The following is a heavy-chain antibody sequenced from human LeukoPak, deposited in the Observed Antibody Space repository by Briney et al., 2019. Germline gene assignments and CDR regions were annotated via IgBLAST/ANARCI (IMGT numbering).Heavy chain of an antibody. D-gene: IGHD3-9*01. Sequence: PGGSLRLSCAASGFTFSSYWMSWVRQAPGKGLEWVANIKQDGSEKYYVDSVKGRFTISRDNSKNTLYLQMNSLRADDTAVYYCARAAYDILTGYRRHFDYWGQGTLVTVSS. CDR3: ARAAYDILTGYRRHFDY. V-gene: IGHV3-7*01. CDR2: IKQDGSEK. CDR1: GFTFSSYW. J-gene: IGHJ4*02.